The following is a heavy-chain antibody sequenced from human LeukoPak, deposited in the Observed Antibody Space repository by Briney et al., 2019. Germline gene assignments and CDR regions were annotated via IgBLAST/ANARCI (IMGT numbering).Heavy chain of an antibody. J-gene: IGHJ4*02. V-gene: IGHV3-48*01. CDR2: ISRSSSSI. CDR3: ARGIAAAGTNY. CDR1: GFIFSNYS. D-gene: IGHD6-13*01. Sequence: GGSLRLSCAASGFIFSNYSMNWVRQAPGKGLEWVSYISRSSSSIYYADSVKGRFTISRDNAKNSLFLQMNSLRAEDTAVYYCARGIAAAGTNYWGQGTLVTVSS.